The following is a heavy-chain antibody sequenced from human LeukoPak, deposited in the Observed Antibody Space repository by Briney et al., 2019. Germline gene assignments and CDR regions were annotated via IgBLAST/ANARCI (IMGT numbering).Heavy chain of an antibody. D-gene: IGHD1-1*01. Sequence: SETLSLTCTVSGGSISSYYWSWIRQPPGEGLEWIGYIYYSGSTNYNPSLKSRVTISVDTSKNQFSLKLSSVTAADTAVYYCARRPVAGTGYFDYWGQGTLVTVSS. CDR2: IYYSGST. J-gene: IGHJ4*02. CDR1: GGSISSYY. V-gene: IGHV4-59*01. CDR3: ARRPVAGTGYFDY.